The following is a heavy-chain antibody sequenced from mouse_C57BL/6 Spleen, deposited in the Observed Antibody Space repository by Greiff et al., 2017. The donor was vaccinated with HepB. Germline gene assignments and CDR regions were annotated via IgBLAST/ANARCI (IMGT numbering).Heavy chain of an antibody. CDR1: GFTFSSYA. Sequence: EVQLVESGGGLVKPGGSLKLSCAASGFTFSSYAMSWVRQTPEKRLEWVATISDGGSYTYYPDNVKGRFTISRDNAKNNLYLQMSHLKSEDTAMYYCAREDLYGSGYDAWFAYWGQGTLVTVSA. D-gene: IGHD1-1*01. CDR2: ISDGGSYT. CDR3: AREDLYGSGYDAWFAY. V-gene: IGHV5-4*01. J-gene: IGHJ3*01.